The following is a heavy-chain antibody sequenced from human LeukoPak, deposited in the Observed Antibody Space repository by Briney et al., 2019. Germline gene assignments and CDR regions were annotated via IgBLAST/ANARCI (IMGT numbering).Heavy chain of an antibody. D-gene: IGHD3-22*01. CDR2: IYYSGST. CDR1: GGSISSGDYY. Sequence: SQTLSLTCTVSGGSISSGDYYWSWIRQPPGKGLGWIGYIYYSGSTYYNPSLKSRVTISVDTSKNQFSLKLSSVTAADTAVYYCARDHLNYYDSSGIDYWGQGTLVTVSS. J-gene: IGHJ4*02. V-gene: IGHV4-30-4*01. CDR3: ARDHLNYYDSSGIDY.